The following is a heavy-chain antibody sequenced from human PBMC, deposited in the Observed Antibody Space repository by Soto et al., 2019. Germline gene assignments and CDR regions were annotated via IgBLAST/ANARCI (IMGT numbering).Heavy chain of an antibody. CDR1: GFTFSSYA. CDR2: ISGSGGST. Sequence: EVQLLESGGGLVQPGGSLRLSCAASGFTFSSYAMSWVRQAPGKGLEWVSAISGSGGSTYYEDSVKGRFTISRDNSKNTLYLQMNSLRAEDTAVYYCAKDLGYCSSTSCPFSRHYYYMDVWGKGTTVTVSS. D-gene: IGHD2-2*01. V-gene: IGHV3-23*01. J-gene: IGHJ6*03. CDR3: AKDLGYCSSTSCPFSRHYYYMDV.